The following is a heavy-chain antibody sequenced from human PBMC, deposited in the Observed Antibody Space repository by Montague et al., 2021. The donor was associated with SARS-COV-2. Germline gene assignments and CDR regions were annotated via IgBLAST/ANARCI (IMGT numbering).Heavy chain of an antibody. CDR1: GASISGRSYY. V-gene: IGHV4-39*01. J-gene: IGHJ4*02. CDR3: ATLHSSITIFGVFQRYYFDS. CDR2: KYYSGST. Sequence: SETLSLTCTVSGASISGRSYYWGWIRQPTGKGLEWIGFKYYSGSTYYNPTRKSRVTISVDTSKNQFSLKLSSVTAADTAVYYCATLHSSITIFGVFQRYYFDSWGQGTLVTVSS. D-gene: IGHD3-3*01.